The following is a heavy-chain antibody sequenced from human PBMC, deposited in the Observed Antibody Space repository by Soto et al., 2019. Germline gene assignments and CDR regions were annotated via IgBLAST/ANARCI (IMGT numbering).Heavy chain of an antibody. D-gene: IGHD2-21*02. Sequence: GGSLRLSCATSGFTFNTYGMHWVRQAPGKGLEWVAIIWYDGSNKYYADSVKGRFTISRDNSKNTLSLQMNSLRAEDTALYYCARSDCTGAYCYSWPFNYGVDVWGQGTTVTVSS. CDR2: IWYDGSNK. CDR1: GFTFNTYG. J-gene: IGHJ6*02. V-gene: IGHV3-33*08. CDR3: ARSDCTGAYCYSWPFNYGVDV.